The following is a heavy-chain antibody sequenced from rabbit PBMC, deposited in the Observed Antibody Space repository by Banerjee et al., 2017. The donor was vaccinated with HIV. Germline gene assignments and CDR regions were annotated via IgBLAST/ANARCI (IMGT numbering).Heavy chain of an antibody. J-gene: IGHJ4*01. D-gene: IGHD1-1*01. CDR1: GFSFSSGYD. V-gene: IGHV1S40*01. CDR3: ARRGRYGGDSGYNL. Sequence: QSLEESGGDLVKPGASLTLTCTASGFSFSSGYDMYWVRQAPGKGLEWIACIYGGSGASYYASWAKGRFTISKTSSTTVTLQMTSLTVADTATYFCARRGRYGGDSGYNLWGQGTLVTVS. CDR2: IYGGSGAS.